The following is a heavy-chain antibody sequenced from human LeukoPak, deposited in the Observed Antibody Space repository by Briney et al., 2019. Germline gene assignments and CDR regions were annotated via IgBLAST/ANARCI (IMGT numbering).Heavy chain of an antibody. CDR1: GGSISSYY. V-gene: IGHV4-59*01. CDR2: IYYSGST. D-gene: IGHD3-22*01. CDR3: ARGDSSGYYPEDY. J-gene: IGHJ4*02. Sequence: SETLSLTCTVSGGSISSYYWYWIRQPPGKGLECIGYIYYSGSTNYNPSLKSRVTMSVDTSKNQFSLKLSSVTAADTAVYYCARGDSSGYYPEDYWGQGTLVTVSS.